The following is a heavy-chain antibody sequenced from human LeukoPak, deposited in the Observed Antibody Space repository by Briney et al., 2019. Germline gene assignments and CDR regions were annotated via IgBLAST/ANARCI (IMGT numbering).Heavy chain of an antibody. J-gene: IGHJ4*02. V-gene: IGHV4-39*07. CDR3: ARDCSGGSCYLPGYPLDY. CDR2: INYSGTT. Sequence: PSETLSLTCTVSTGSISSSSYYWGWIRQPPGKGLEWIGSINYSGTTHYNPSLKSRVTISVDTSKNQFSLKLNSVTAADTAVYYCARDCSGGSCYLPGYPLDYWGQGTLVTVSS. D-gene: IGHD2-15*01. CDR1: TGSISSSSYY.